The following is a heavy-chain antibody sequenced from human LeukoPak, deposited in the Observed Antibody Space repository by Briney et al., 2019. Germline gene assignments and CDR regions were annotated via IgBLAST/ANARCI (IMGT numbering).Heavy chain of an antibody. Sequence: GGSLRLSCAASGFTVSSNYMSWVRQAPGKGLEWVSIIYSGGTTYYADSVKGRFTISRDNSKNTLYLQMNSLRAEDTAVYYCAKSGRAITMSDYWGQGTLVTVSS. V-gene: IGHV3-66*01. D-gene: IGHD3-22*01. J-gene: IGHJ4*02. CDR1: GFTVSSNY. CDR2: IYSGGTT. CDR3: AKSGRAITMSDY.